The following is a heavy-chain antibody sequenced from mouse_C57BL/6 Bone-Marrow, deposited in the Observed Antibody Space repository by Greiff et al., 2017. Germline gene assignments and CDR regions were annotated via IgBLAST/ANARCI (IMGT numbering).Heavy chain of an antibody. D-gene: IGHD1-1*01. Sequence: QVQLQQPGAELVRPGASVTLSCKASGYTFTDYEMHWVKQTPVHGLEWIGAIDPETGGTAYNQKFKGKAILTADKSSSTAYMELRSLTSEDSAVYYCTRSYYGSSSFDYWGQGTTLTVSS. CDR2: IDPETGGT. CDR1: GYTFTDYE. J-gene: IGHJ2*01. V-gene: IGHV1-15*01. CDR3: TRSYYGSSSFDY.